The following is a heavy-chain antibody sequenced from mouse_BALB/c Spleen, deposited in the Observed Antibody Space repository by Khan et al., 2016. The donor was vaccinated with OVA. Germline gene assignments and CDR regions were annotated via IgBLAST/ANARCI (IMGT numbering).Heavy chain of an antibody. CDR1: GYSITSDYA. Sequence: VQLKESGPGLVKPSQSLSLTCTVTGYSITSDYAWNWIRQFPGNKLEWMGYIKYSGSTSYNPSLKSRISITRNTSQNPFFMQLSSVTTEDTATYYCARSGTISTVVATDFDSWGQGTTLTVSS. D-gene: IGHD1-1*01. V-gene: IGHV3-2*02. CDR2: IKYSGST. CDR3: ARSGTISTVVATDFDS. J-gene: IGHJ2*01.